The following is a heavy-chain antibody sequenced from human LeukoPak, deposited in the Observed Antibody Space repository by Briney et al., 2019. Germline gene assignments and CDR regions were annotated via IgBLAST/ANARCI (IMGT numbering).Heavy chain of an antibody. CDR2: ISAYNGNT. CDR1: GYTFSSYG. V-gene: IGHV1-18*01. CDR3: ARDLPDLTYSYDSSGLDH. D-gene: IGHD3-22*01. J-gene: IGHJ4*02. Sequence: GASVKVSCKASGYTFSSYGISWVRQAPGQRLEWMGWISAYNGNTNYAQMLQGRVTLTTDASTNTAYMALRSLRSDDTAVYYCARDLPDLTYSYDSSGLDHWGQGTLVTVST.